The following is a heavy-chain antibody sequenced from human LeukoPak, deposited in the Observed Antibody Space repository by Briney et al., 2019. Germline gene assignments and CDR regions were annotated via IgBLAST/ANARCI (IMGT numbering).Heavy chain of an antibody. CDR1: GDSISSSDYY. CDR2: IRFSHIGGT. V-gene: IGHV4-39*01. J-gene: IGHJ3*01. Sequence: PSETLSLTCTVSGDSISSSDYYWGWVRQSPGKGLQWIASIRFSHIGGTYYNPSLTSRATMSGDTSKNQISLMVTSLTAADTAVNSCERRQINMNGFDFWGQGKMV. D-gene: IGHD3-22*01. CDR3: ERRQINMNGFDF.